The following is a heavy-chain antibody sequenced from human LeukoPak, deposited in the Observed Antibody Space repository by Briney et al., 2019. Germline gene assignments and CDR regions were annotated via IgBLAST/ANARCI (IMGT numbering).Heavy chain of an antibody. CDR2: IHFSGST. CDR1: GGSISSYY. J-gene: IGHJ4*02. D-gene: IGHD1/OR15-1a*01. CDR3: ARYYIIGTFHFDY. Sequence: PSETLSLTCTVSGGSISSYYWSWIRQPPGKGLEWIGSIHFSGSTFYNPSLKSRVGISRDTSKNQFSLRLSSVTAADTALYYCARYYIIGTFHFDYWGQGTLVTVSS. V-gene: IGHV4-59*12.